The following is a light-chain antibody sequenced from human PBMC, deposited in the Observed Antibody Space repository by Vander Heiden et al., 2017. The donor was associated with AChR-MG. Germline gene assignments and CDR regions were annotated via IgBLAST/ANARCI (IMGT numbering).Light chain of an antibody. CDR3: QQRSNSHT. CDR1: QSVSRY. CDR2: DAS. J-gene: IGKJ3*01. V-gene: IGKV3-11*01. Sequence: EIVFTVSPATLSLCPGERATLSCRDSQSVSRYLDWYQQKPGQASMILIYDASNRAAGITARFSGSGSGTAFTLTSSSPEHEDFEVYYWQQRSNSHTFGRGTKVDIK.